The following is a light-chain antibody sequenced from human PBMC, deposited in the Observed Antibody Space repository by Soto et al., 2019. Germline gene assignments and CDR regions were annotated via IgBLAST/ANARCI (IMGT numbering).Light chain of an antibody. V-gene: IGKV1-16*02. J-gene: IGKJ1*01. CDR1: QGINNC. Sequence: DIQMTQSPSSLSASVGDRVTITCRASQGINNCVAWFQQKPGRAPKSLIYATYNLQSGVPSKFSASGSGTEFTLTISSLQPEDFATYYCQQYDTFPRTFGQGTKVEI. CDR2: ATY. CDR3: QQYDTFPRT.